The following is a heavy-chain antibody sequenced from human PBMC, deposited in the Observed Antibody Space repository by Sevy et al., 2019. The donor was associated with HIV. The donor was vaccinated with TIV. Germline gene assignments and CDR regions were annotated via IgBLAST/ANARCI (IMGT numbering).Heavy chain of an antibody. J-gene: IGHJ3*02. CDR2: LNNNAGNT. D-gene: IGHD1-26*01. V-gene: IGHV3-64D*06. CDR3: XXXXXXXXXWEAFDI. Sequence: GSLRLSCSASGFTFSNYAMHWVRQSPGKGLEYVSTLNNNAGNTYYADSVKGRFTVSRDNSKNTLYLQMSSLRAEDXXXXXXXXXXXXXXXWEAFDIWGQGTMVTVSS. CDR1: GFTFSNYA.